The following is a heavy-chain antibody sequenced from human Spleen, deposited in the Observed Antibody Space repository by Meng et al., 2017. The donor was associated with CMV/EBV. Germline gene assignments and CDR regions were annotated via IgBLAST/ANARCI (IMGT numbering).Heavy chain of an antibody. D-gene: IGHD5-18*01. CDR1: GGSVSSRNYY. Sequence: SETLSLTCTVSGGSVSSRNYYWSWIRQPPGKGLEWIVGISYSGSTSHNPSLKSRVTISLDTSKNQFSLKLSSMTAADTAVYYCAGRTQVTDYWGQGTLVTVSS. V-gene: IGHV4-39*07. CDR3: AGRTQVTDY. CDR2: ISYSGST. J-gene: IGHJ4*02.